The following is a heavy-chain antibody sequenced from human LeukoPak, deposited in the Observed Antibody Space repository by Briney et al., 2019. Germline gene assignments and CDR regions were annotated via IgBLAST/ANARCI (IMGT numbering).Heavy chain of an antibody. CDR3: ARKGVSDLYYFDS. J-gene: IGHJ4*02. CDR2: IYYSGIT. D-gene: IGHD3-16*01. CDR1: GGSISGYY. Sequence: SETLSLTCTVSGGSISGYYWSWIRQPPGKGLEWIGYIYYSGITNYSASLKSRVTISVDTSKNQISLKLRSVTAADTAVYYCARKGVSDLYYFDSWGQGTLVTVSS. V-gene: IGHV4-59*08.